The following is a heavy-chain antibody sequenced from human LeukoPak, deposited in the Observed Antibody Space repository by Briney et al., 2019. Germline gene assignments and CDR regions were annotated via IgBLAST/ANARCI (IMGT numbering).Heavy chain of an antibody. D-gene: IGHD6-6*01. CDR2: IYYSGST. CDR3: GARRAFDI. Sequence: NAGGSLRLSCAASGFTFSNYAMSWVRQAPGKGLEWIGSIYYSGSTYYNPSLKSRVTISVDTSKNQFSLKLSSVTAADTAVYYCGARRAFDIWGQGTMVTVSS. CDR1: GFTFSNYA. V-gene: IGHV4-38-2*01. J-gene: IGHJ3*02.